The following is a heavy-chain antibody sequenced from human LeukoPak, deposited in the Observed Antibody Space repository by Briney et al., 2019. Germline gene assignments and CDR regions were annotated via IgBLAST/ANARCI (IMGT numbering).Heavy chain of an antibody. CDR2: IKQDGSEK. CDR1: GFTFSSYW. Sequence: PGGSLRLSCAASGFTFSSYWMSWVRQAPGKGLEWVANIKQDGSEKYYVDSVKGRFTISRDNAKNSLYLQMNSLRAEDTAVYYCARDLSYSSSWSGWFDPWGQGTLVTVSS. CDR3: ARDLSYSSSWSGWFDP. D-gene: IGHD6-13*01. V-gene: IGHV3-7*01. J-gene: IGHJ5*02.